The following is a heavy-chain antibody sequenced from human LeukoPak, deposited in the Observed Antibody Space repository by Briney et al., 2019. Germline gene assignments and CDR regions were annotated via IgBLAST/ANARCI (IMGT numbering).Heavy chain of an antibody. CDR3: ARSPAGQQPDNWFDP. D-gene: IGHD6-13*01. J-gene: IGHJ5*02. CDR2: ISYDGSNK. Sequence: GRSLRLSCAASGFTFSSYAMHWVRQAPGKGLEWVAVISYDGSNKYCADSVKGRFTISRDNSKNTLYLQMNSLRAEDTAVYYCARSPAGQQPDNWFDPWGQGTLVTVSS. V-gene: IGHV3-30*04. CDR1: GFTFSSYA.